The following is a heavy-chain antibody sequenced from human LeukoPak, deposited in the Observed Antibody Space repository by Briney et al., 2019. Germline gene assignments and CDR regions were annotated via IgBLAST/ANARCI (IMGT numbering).Heavy chain of an antibody. CDR1: GGSISSSSYY. J-gene: IGHJ4*02. D-gene: IGHD1-26*01. CDR2: IYYSGST. CDR3: ARTRDSGSYLYFDY. Sequence: PSETLSLTCTVSGGSISSSSYYWGWIRQPPGKGLEWIGSIYYSGSTYYNPSLKSRVTISVDTSKNQFSLKLSSVTAADTAVYYCARTRDSGSYLYFDYWGQGTLVTVSS. V-gene: IGHV4-39*07.